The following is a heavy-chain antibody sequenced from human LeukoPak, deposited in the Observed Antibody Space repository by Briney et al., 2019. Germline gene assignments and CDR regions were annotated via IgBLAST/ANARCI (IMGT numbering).Heavy chain of an antibody. J-gene: IGHJ4*02. D-gene: IGHD2-2*01. CDR3: ATVPPLGYCSSTSCYSVVY. V-gene: IGHV1-46*01. CDR2: INPSGGST. CDR1: GYTFTSYY. Sequence: ASVKVSCKASGYTFTSYYMHWVRQAPGQGLEWMGIINPSGGSTSYAQKFQGRVTMTRDTSTSTVYMELSSLRSEDTAVYYCATVPPLGYCSSTSCYSVVYWGQGTLVTVSS.